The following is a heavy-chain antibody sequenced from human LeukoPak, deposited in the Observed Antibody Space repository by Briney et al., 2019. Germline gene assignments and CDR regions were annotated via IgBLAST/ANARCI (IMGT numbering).Heavy chain of an antibody. D-gene: IGHD6-13*01. CDR2: IYTSGST. Sequence: SETLSLTCTVSGGSISSSSYYWGWIRQPAGKGLEWIGRIYTSGSTNYNPSLKSRVTMSVDTSKNQFSLKLSSVTAADTAVYYCASAAAGLFDYWGQGTLVTVSS. V-gene: IGHV4-61*02. CDR1: GGSISSSSYY. J-gene: IGHJ4*02. CDR3: ASAAAGLFDY.